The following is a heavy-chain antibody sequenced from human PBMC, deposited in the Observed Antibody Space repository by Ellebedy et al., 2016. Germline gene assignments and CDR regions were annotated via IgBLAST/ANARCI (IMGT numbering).Heavy chain of an antibody. CDR1: GYTFTSYD. CDR3: AREPWVATNKTPGVFFDY. J-gene: IGHJ4*02. D-gene: IGHD5-24*01. V-gene: IGHV1-69*04. CDR2: IIPILSIT. Sequence: SVKVSCKASGYTFTSYDINWVRQATGQGLEWMGRIIPILSITNYAQKFQGRVTITADKSTSTAYMELSSLRSEDTAVYYCAREPWVATNKTPGVFFDYWGQGTLVTVSS.